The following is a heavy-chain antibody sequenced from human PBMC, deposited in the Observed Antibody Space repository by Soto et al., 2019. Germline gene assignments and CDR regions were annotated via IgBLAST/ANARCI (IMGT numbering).Heavy chain of an antibody. Sequence: SEPLSVSYAVSGGFVSVEWWTWIRQPPGTGLEWIGEINHSGSTNYNPSLKSRVTISVDTSKNQFSLKLTSVTAADTAVYYCARDKITGLFDYWGQGTLVTVS. CDR2: INHSGST. V-gene: IGHV4-34*01. CDR3: ARDKITGLFDY. J-gene: IGHJ4*02. D-gene: IGHD2-8*02. CDR1: GGFVSVEW.